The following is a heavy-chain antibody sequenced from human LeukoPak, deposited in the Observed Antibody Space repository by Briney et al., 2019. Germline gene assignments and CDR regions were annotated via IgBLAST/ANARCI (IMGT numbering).Heavy chain of an antibody. J-gene: IGHJ3*01. CDR2: ISFNGKNT. CDR1: GFNFADSA. CDR3: ARDIELST. V-gene: IGHV3-23*01. Sequence: PGGSLRLSCAASGFNFADSAMSWVRQTPRKGLEWVSLISFNGKNTYYGDSVKGRFTISRDNSKDTVYLQMNSLRAEDTAIFYRARDIELSTWGPGTMVTVSS. D-gene: IGHD5-12*01.